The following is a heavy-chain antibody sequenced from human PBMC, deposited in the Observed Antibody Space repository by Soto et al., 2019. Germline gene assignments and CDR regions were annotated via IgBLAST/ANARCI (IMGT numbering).Heavy chain of an antibody. CDR2: ISDTGGIT. V-gene: IGHV3-23*01. CDR3: AKDRQQSKYNGLAV. D-gene: IGHD3-10*01. Sequence: EVHLLESGGGLIQPGGSLTLSCAASGFTFSNYAMSWVRQAPGKGLEWVSAISDTGGITNYVDSVKGRFTISRDNSKNTLYLQMNSLRVEETAIYYCAKDRQQSKYNGLAVWGQGTTVTVSS. J-gene: IGHJ6*02. CDR1: GFTFSNYA.